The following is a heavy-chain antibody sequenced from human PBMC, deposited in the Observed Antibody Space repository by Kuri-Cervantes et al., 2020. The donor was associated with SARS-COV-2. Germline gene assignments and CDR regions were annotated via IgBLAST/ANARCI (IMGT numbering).Heavy chain of an antibody. V-gene: IGHV4-59*01. J-gene: IGHJ6*02. CDR2: IYYSGST. Sequence: SETLSLTCTVSGGSISSYYWSWIRQPPGKGLEWIGYIYYSGSTNYNPSLKSRVTISVDTSKNQFSLKLGSVTAADTAVYYCARDEPDLLEWLDYYYGMDVWGQGTTVTVSS. CDR3: ARDEPDLLEWLDYYYGMDV. CDR1: GGSISSYY. D-gene: IGHD3-3*01.